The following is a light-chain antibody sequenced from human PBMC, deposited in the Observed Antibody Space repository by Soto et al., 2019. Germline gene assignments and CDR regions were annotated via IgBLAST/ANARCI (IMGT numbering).Light chain of an antibody. CDR1: SSDVGGYNY. J-gene: IGLJ2*01. CDR3: TSYAGSLPVV. V-gene: IGLV2-8*01. Sequence: QSMLTQPPSASGSPGQSVTISCTGTSSDVGGYNYVSWYQHHPGKAPRLMVYEVSKRPSGVPDRFSGSKSGNTASLTVSGLQTEDEADYYCTSYAGSLPVVFGGGTKVTVL. CDR2: EVS.